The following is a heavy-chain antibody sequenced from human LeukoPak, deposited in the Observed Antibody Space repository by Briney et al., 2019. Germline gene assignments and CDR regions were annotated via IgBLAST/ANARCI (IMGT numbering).Heavy chain of an antibody. Sequence: GGSLRLSCAASGFTFSSYGMHWVRQAPGKGLEWVAFIRYDGSNKYYADPVKGRFTISRDNSKNTLYLQMNSLRAEDTAVYYCAKDVPGIAVAGKGFDYWGQGTLVTVSS. D-gene: IGHD6-19*01. CDR1: GFTFSSYG. V-gene: IGHV3-30*02. CDR3: AKDVPGIAVAGKGFDY. J-gene: IGHJ4*02. CDR2: IRYDGSNK.